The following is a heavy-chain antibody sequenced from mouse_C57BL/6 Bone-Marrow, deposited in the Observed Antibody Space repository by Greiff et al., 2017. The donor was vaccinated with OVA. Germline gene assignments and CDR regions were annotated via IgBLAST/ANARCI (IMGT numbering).Heavy chain of an antibody. CDR3: ARHNWSYAMDY. Sequence: EVQVVESGGDLVKPGGSLKLSCAASGFTFSSYGMSWVRQTPDKRLEWVATISSGGSYTYYPDSVKGRFTISRDNAKNTLYLQMSSLKSEDTAMYYCARHNWSYAMDYWGQGTSVTVSS. J-gene: IGHJ4*01. V-gene: IGHV5-6*01. CDR2: ISSGGSYT. D-gene: IGHD4-1*01. CDR1: GFTFSSYG.